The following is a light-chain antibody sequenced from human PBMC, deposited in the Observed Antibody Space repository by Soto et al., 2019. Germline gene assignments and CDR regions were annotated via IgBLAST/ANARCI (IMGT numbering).Light chain of an antibody. J-gene: IGKJ3*01. V-gene: IGKV1-39*01. CDR2: AAS. CDR3: QQSYSTLLFT. CDR1: QSISSN. Sequence: DIQMTQSPSSLSASVGDRVTITCRASQSISSNLNWYQQKPGKAPKLLIYAASSLQSGVPSRFSGSESGTHFTLTISSLQPEDFATYYCQQSYSTLLFTFGPGTKVDIK.